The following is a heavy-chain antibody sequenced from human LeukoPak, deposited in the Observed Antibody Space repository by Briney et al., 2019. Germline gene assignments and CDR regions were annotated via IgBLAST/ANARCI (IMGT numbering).Heavy chain of an antibody. CDR1: GFTFSSYS. V-gene: IGHV3-21*01. D-gene: IGHD4-23*01. J-gene: IGHJ4*02. CDR3: ARDPFSTYGGTRYYFDY. Sequence: GGSLRLSCAASGFTFSSYSMNWVRQAPGKGLEWVSSMSSSSSYIYYADSVKGRFTISRDNAKNSLYLQMNSLRAEDTAVYYCARDPFSTYGGTRYYFDYWGQGTLVTVSS. CDR2: MSSSSSYI.